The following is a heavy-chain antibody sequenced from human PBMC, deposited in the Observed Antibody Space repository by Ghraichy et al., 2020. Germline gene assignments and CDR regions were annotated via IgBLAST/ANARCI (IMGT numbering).Heavy chain of an antibody. Sequence: GGSLRLSCSASGFTFSSYAMHWVRQAPGKGLEYVSAISNNGVSTYYADSVKGRFTISRDNSNNTLYLQMSSLRAEDTAVHFCVKGGTLTYSGDLTHWGQGTLVTVSS. CDR2: ISNNGVST. D-gene: IGHD7-27*01. V-gene: IGHV3-64D*06. CDR3: VKGGTLTYSGDLTH. J-gene: IGHJ4*02. CDR1: GFTFSSYA.